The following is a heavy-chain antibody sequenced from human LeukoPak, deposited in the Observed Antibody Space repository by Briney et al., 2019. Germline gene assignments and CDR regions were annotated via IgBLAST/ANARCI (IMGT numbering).Heavy chain of an antibody. V-gene: IGHV3-21*01. D-gene: IGHD4-17*01. CDR1: GFTFSSYS. Sequence: PGGSLRLSCAASGFTFSSYSMNWVRQAPGKGLEWVSSISSSSSYIYCADSVKGRFTISRDNAKNSLYLQMNSLRAEDTAVYYCARNLMTTVTNFDYWGQGTLVTVSS. J-gene: IGHJ4*02. CDR2: ISSSSSYI. CDR3: ARNLMTTVTNFDY.